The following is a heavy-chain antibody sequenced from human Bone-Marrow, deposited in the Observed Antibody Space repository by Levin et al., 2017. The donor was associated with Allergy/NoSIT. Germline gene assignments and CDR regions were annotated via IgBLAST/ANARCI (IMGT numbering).Heavy chain of an antibody. V-gene: IGHV3-13*01. CDR1: AFAFSTYD. D-gene: IGHD3-22*01. CDR3: ARGLPSIGYNAFDI. Sequence: GGSLRLSCAASAFAFSTYDMHWVRQPTGEGLEWVSSISNTGDTFYPGSVKGRFAISRENAKNSLYLQMNSLRAGDTAVYYCARGLPSIGYNAFDIWGQGTMVTVSS. J-gene: IGHJ3*02. CDR2: ISNTGDT.